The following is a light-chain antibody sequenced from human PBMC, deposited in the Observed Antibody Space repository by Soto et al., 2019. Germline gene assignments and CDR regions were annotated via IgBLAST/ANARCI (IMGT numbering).Light chain of an antibody. V-gene: IGKV3-20*01. CDR3: HQYGTSLT. CDR1: QSVTNNY. CDR2: GAA. Sequence: EIVLTQSPGTLSLSPGERATLSCRASQSVTNNYLAWYQHKPGQAPRCLIYGAAIRSTGIPDRFSGSGSGTDFTLTISRLEPEYFAVYYCHQYGTSLTFGQGTKLEIK. J-gene: IGKJ2*01.